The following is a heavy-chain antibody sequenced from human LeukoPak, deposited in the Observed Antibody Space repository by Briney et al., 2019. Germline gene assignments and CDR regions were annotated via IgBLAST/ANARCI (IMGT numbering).Heavy chain of an antibody. CDR2: IKQDGSER. D-gene: IGHD2/OR15-2a*01. Sequence: GGSLRLSCAASGFTFSSYSMNWVRQAPGKGPEWVANIKQDGSERYYVDSVKGRFTISRDNAKNSLYLQMNSLRAEDTAVYYCARDGGHSTDFDYWGQGTLVTVSS. J-gene: IGHJ4*02. CDR3: ARDGGHSTDFDY. V-gene: IGHV3-7*01. CDR1: GFTFSSYS.